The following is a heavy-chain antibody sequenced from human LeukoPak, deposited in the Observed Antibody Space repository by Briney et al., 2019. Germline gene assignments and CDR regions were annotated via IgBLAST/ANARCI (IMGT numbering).Heavy chain of an antibody. CDR1: GFTFSSYS. CDR3: ATGYCSGGSCYFDY. Sequence: GGSLRLSCAASGFTFSSYSMNWVRQAPGKGLEWVSSISSSSSYIYYADSVKGRFTISRDNAKNSLYLQMNSLRAEETAVYYCATGYCSGGSCYFDYWGQGTLVTVSS. V-gene: IGHV3-21*01. D-gene: IGHD2-15*01. CDR2: ISSSSSYI. J-gene: IGHJ4*02.